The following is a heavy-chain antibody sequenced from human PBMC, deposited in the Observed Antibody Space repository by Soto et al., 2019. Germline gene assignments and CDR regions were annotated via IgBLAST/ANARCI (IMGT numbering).Heavy chain of an antibody. CDR1: GFTFSSYG. Sequence: QVQLVESGGGVVQPGRSLRLSCAASGFTFSSYGMHWVRQAPGKGLEWVAVIWYDGSNKYYADSVKGRFTISRDNSKNTLYLQMNSLRAEDTAVYYCARDEGYCGGDCYSTPDYWGQGTLVTVSS. J-gene: IGHJ4*02. D-gene: IGHD2-21*02. CDR2: IWYDGSNK. V-gene: IGHV3-33*01. CDR3: ARDEGYCGGDCYSTPDY.